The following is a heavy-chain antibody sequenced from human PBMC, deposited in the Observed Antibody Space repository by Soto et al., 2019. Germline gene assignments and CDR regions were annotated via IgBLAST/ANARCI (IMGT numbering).Heavy chain of an antibody. CDR3: ARHQGITIFGVVINYYYYGMDV. Sequence: SLKISCKGSGYSFTSYWISWVRQMPGKGLEWMGRIDPSDSYTNYSPSFQGHVTISADKSISTAYLQWSSLKASDTAMYYCARHQGITIFGVVINYYYYGMDVWGQGTTVTVSS. J-gene: IGHJ6*02. D-gene: IGHD3-3*01. V-gene: IGHV5-10-1*01. CDR2: IDPSDSYT. CDR1: GYSFTSYW.